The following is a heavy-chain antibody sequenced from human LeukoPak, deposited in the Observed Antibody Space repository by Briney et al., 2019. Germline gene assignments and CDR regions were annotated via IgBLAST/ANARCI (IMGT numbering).Heavy chain of an antibody. Sequence: GGSLRLSCAASGFNVSSTYMNWVRQAPGKGLEWVSVIYSDGRTYYADSVKGRCTISRDNSKNTLYLQMNSLRVEDTAVYFCARGLSLSGYLGAFDIWGQGTMVTVSS. D-gene: IGHD3-22*01. V-gene: IGHV3-53*01. J-gene: IGHJ3*02. CDR3: ARGLSLSGYLGAFDI. CDR1: GFNVSSTY. CDR2: IYSDGRT.